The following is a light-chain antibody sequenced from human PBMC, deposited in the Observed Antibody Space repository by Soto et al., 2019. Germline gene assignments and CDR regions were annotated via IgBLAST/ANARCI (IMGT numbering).Light chain of an antibody. Sequence: EIVLTQSPGTLSLSPGERSTLSFMSSQSVSSSYLAWYQQQPGQAPRLLIYGASSRATGIPDRFSGSGSGTDFTLTISRLEPEDFAVYYCQQYGSSSWTFGQGTKVDNK. CDR1: QSVSSSY. CDR3: QQYGSSSWT. CDR2: GAS. V-gene: IGKV3-20*01. J-gene: IGKJ1*01.